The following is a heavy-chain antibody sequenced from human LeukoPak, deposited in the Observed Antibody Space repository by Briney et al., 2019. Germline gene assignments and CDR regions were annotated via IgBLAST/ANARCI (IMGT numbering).Heavy chain of an antibody. V-gene: IGHV1-69*01. Sequence: ASVKVSCKASGGTFSSYAISWVRQAPGQGLEWMGGIIPIFGTANYAQKFQGRVTITADESTSTAYMELSSLRSEDTAVYYCATLYYYGSGNYFDYWGQGTLVTVSS. D-gene: IGHD3-10*01. CDR1: GGTFSSYA. J-gene: IGHJ4*02. CDR2: IIPIFGTA. CDR3: ATLYYYGSGNYFDY.